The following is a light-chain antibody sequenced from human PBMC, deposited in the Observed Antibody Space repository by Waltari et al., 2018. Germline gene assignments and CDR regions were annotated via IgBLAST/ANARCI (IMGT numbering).Light chain of an antibody. CDR2: GAS. V-gene: IGKV3-15*01. CDR1: QSVGSN. Sequence: EIVMTQSPATLFVSPGERDTLSCRASQSVGSNLAWYQQKPGQAPRLLIYGASTRATGISVRFSGSGSGTEFTLTISSLQSEDFAVYYCQQYNSWPLTFGGGTKVEIK. CDR3: QQYNSWPLT. J-gene: IGKJ4*01.